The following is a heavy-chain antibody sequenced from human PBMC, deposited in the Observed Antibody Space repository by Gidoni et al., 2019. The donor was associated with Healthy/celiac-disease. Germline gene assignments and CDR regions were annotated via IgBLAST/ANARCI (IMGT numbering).Heavy chain of an antibody. D-gene: IGHD3-3*01. CDR1: GFTFSSYG. Sequence: QVQLVESGGGVVQPGRSLRLSCAASGFTFSSYGMHWVRQAPGKGLEWVAVISYDGSNKYYADSVKGRFTISRDNSKNTLYLQMNSLRAEDTAVYYCAKGPIFGVVINWDHDAFDIWGQGTMVTVSS. V-gene: IGHV3-30*18. CDR3: AKGPIFGVVINWDHDAFDI. J-gene: IGHJ3*02. CDR2: ISYDGSNK.